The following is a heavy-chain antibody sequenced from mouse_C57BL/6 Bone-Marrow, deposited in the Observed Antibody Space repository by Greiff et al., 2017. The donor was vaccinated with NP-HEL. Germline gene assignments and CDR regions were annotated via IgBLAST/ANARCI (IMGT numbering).Heavy chain of an antibody. J-gene: IGHJ2*01. CDR3: TVGTTVVASGY. CDR1: GFTFSNYW. D-gene: IGHD1-1*01. CDR2: IRLKSDNYAT. V-gene: IGHV6-3*01. Sequence: EVMLVESGGGLVQPGGSMKLSCVASGFTFSNYWMNWVRQSPEKGLEWVAQIRLKSDNYATHYAESVKGRFTISRDDSKSSVYLQMNNLRAEDTGIYYCTVGTTVVASGYWGQGTTLTVSS.